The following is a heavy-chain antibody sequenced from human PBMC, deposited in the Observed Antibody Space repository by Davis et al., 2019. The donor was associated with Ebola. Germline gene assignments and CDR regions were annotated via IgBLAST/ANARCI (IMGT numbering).Heavy chain of an antibody. J-gene: IGHJ4*02. V-gene: IGHV4-34*01. D-gene: IGHD3-22*01. CDR3: ARDYYDSSGYYLGGY. CDR1: GGSFSGYY. CDR2: INHSGST. Sequence: GSLRLSCAVYGGSFSGYYWSWIRQPPGKGLEWIGEINHSGSTNYNPSLKSRVTISVDTSKNQFSLKLSSVTAADTAVYYCARDYYDSSGYYLGGYWGQGTLVTVSS.